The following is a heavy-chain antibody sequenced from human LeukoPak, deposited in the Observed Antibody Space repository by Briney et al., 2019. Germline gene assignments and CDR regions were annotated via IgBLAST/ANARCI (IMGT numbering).Heavy chain of an antibody. V-gene: IGHV4-59*12. D-gene: IGHD6-13*01. J-gene: IGHJ4*02. CDR3: ARDGLPGYSSSWVDY. CDR2: IYYSGST. Sequence: SETLSLTCTVSGGSISSYYWSWIRQPPGKGLEWIGYIYYSGSTNYNPSLKSRVTISVDTSKNQFSLKLSSVTAADTAVYYCARDGLPGYSSSWVDYWGQGTLVTVSS. CDR1: GGSISSYY.